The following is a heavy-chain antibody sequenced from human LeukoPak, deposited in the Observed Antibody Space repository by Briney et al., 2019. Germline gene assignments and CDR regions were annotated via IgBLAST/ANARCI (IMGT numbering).Heavy chain of an antibody. CDR2: VYPADSDA. CDR3: ARRGELGSYFNGPNWYFDL. D-gene: IGHD3-10*01. J-gene: IGHJ2*01. V-gene: IGHV5-51*01. Sequence: GESLKISCKASGYSFSNYYIAWVRQIPGKGLEWLGIVYPADSDATYSPSFQGQVTISADKSINTAYLQWNSLKASDTAIYYCARRGELGSYFNGPNWYFDLWGRGTLVTVSS. CDR1: GYSFSNYY.